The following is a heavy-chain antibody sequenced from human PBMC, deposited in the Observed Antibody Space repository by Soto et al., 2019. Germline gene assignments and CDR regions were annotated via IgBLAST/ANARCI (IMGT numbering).Heavy chain of an antibody. J-gene: IGHJ4*02. CDR2: IVPIYRTA. CDR3: VRDSGAKLSSS. Sequence: GASVKVSCKASGGTFSSYRINWVRQAPGRGLEWVGGIVPIYRTADYAQKFQGRVTITADESARTSYMELRSPKSQDTAVYYCVRDSGAKLSSSWGQGTLVTVSS. D-gene: IGHD6-13*01. CDR1: GGTFSSYR. V-gene: IGHV1-69*13.